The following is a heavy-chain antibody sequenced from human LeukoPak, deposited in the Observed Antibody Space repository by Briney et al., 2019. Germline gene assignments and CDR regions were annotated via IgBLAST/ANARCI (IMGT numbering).Heavy chain of an antibody. CDR3: AREAYCSGGSCYPRRVYFDY. CDR1: GGSISSYY. CDR2: IYTSGST. V-gene: IGHV4-4*07. D-gene: IGHD2-15*01. J-gene: IGHJ4*02. Sequence: SETLSLTCTVAGGSISSYYWSWIRQPAGKGLEWIGRIYTSGSTNYNPSLKSRVTMSVDTSKNQFSLKLSSVTAADTAVYYCAREAYCSGGSCYPRRVYFDYWGQGTLVTVSS.